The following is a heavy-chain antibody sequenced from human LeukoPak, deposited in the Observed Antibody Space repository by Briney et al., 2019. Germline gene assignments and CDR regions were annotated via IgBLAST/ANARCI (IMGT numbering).Heavy chain of an antibody. Sequence: PSETLSLTCTVSGGSISRYYWSWIRQPPGKGLDWIGYIYYSGSTNYNPSLKSRVTISVDKSKNQFSLKLSSVTAADTAVYYCARLERYGSGSYSLYYYGMDVWGQGTTVTVSS. V-gene: IGHV4-59*12. CDR3: ARLERYGSGSYSLYYYGMDV. CDR2: IYYSGST. J-gene: IGHJ6*02. D-gene: IGHD3-10*01. CDR1: GGSISRYY.